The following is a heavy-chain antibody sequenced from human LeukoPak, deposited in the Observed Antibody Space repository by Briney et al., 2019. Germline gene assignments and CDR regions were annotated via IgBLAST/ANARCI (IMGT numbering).Heavy chain of an antibody. Sequence: SVKVSCKASGGTFSSYAISWVRQAPGQGLEWMGGIIPIFGTANYAQKFQGRVTITTDESTSTAYMELSSLRSEDTAVYYCARDRSEMATTRTFDYWGQGTLVTVSS. V-gene: IGHV1-69*05. CDR1: GGTFSSYA. CDR2: IIPIFGTA. CDR3: ARDRSEMATTRTFDY. J-gene: IGHJ4*02. D-gene: IGHD5-24*01.